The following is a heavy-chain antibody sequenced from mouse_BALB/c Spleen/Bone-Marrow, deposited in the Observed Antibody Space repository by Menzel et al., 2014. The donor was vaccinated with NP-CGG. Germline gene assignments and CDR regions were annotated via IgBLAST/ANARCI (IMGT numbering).Heavy chain of an antibody. CDR3: ARLGYYGSSDY. J-gene: IGHJ2*01. CDR1: GFDFSRYW. CDR2: INPDSSTI. D-gene: IGHD1-1*01. V-gene: IGHV4-1*02. Sequence: EVQVVEPGGGLVQPGGSLKLSCAASGFDFSRYWMSWVRQAPGKGLEWIGEINPDSSTINYTPSLKDKFIISRDNAKNTLYLQMSKVRSEDTALYYCARLGYYGSSDYWGQGTTLTVSS.